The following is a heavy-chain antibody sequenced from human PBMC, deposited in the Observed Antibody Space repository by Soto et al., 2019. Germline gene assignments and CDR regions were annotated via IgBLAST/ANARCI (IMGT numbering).Heavy chain of an antibody. CDR2: IKSKTDGGTT. V-gene: IGHV3-15*01. J-gene: IGHJ4*02. Sequence: GSLRLSCAASGXTFSNAGMGWVRQAPGRGLEWVGRIKSKTDGGTTDYDAPVKGRFTISRDDSKNTLYMKMKSLKTEDTAVYYCTTEERTEIDYWGQGTLGTVS. CDR1: GXTFSNAG. CDR3: TTEERTEIDY.